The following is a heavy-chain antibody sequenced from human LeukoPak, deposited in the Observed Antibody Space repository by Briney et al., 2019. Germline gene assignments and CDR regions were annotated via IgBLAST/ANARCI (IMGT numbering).Heavy chain of an antibody. J-gene: IGHJ4*02. Sequence: PGGSLRLSCAASGFTFSSTWMSWVRQAPGKGLDWVGRIKRNIDGGTTDYAAPVNGRFTISRDDSKNTLYLQMNSLKTEDTAVYYCVTGLGRTDHDYWGQGTLVTVSS. V-gene: IGHV3-15*01. CDR2: IKRNIDGGTT. CDR3: VTGLGRTDHDY. D-gene: IGHD1/OR15-1a*01. CDR1: GFTFSSTW.